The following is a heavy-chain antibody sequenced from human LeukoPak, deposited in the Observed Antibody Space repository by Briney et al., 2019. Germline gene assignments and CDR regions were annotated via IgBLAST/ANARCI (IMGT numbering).Heavy chain of an antibody. CDR2: ISAYNGNT. V-gene: IGHV1-18*04. J-gene: IGHJ2*01. Sequence: ASVKVSCKASGYTFTGYYMHWVRQAPGQGLEWMGWISAYNGNTNYAQKLQGRVTMTTDTSTSTAYMELRSLRSDDTAVYYCARDRLFGVVKDWYFDLWGRGTLVTVSS. CDR1: GYTFTGYY. D-gene: IGHD3-3*01. CDR3: ARDRLFGVVKDWYFDL.